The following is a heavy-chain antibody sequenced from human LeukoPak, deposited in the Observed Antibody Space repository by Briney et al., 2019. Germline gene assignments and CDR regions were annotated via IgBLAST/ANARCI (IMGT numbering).Heavy chain of an antibody. CDR3: ARDHYDLGYFDY. V-gene: IGHV4-4*07. D-gene: IGHD3-3*01. Sequence: SSETLSLTCTVSGGSISSYYWSWIRQPAGKGLKWIGRIYTSGSTNYNPSLKSRVTMSVDTSKNQFSLKLSSVTAADTAVYYCARDHYDLGYFDYWGQGTLVTVSS. J-gene: IGHJ4*02. CDR1: GGSISSYY. CDR2: IYTSGST.